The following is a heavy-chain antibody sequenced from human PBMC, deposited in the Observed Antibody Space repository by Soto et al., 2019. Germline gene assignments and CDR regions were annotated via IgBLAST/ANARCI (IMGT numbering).Heavy chain of an antibody. CDR2: VLSSESA. CDR1: GGSITSFY. J-gene: IGHJ4*02. D-gene: IGHD3-10*01. V-gene: IGHV4-59*01. CDR3: AAGGSGSAAY. Sequence: SETLSLTCAVSGGSITSFYYTWIRQPPGKGLEWIGSVLSSESAYYNPSLKSRATMSIDASKNQFSLTLTSVTAADTDFYYCAAGGSGSAAYWGQGSLVTVSS.